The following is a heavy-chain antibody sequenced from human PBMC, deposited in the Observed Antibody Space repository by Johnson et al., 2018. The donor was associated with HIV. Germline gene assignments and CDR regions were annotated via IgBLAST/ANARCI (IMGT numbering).Heavy chain of an antibody. CDR1: GFTFSSYW. Sequence: VQLVESGGGLVQPGGSLRLSCAASGFTFSSYWMSWVRQAPGKGLEWVANIKQDGTDKYYVDSVKGRFTIPRDNTKNSVYLKLNSLRAGDTALYYCARAIFNYDSSGYPASDAFDIWGQGTMVTVSS. J-gene: IGHJ3*02. CDR2: IKQDGTDK. CDR3: ARAIFNYDSSGYPASDAFDI. D-gene: IGHD3-22*01. V-gene: IGHV3-7*04.